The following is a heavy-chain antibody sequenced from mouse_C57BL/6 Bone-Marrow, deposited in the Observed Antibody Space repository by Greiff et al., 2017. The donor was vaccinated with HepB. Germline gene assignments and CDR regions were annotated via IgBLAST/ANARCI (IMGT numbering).Heavy chain of an antibody. V-gene: IGHV2-9-1*01. CDR1: GFSLTSYA. Sequence: VKLVESGPGLVAPSQSLSITCTVSGFSLTSYAISWVRQPPGKGLEWLGVIWTGGGTNYNSALKSRLSVSKDNSKSQVFLKMNSLQTDDTARYYCARKGILRWDWYFDVWGTGTTVTVSS. J-gene: IGHJ1*03. CDR3: ARKGILRWDWYFDV. CDR2: IWTGGGT. D-gene: IGHD1-1*01.